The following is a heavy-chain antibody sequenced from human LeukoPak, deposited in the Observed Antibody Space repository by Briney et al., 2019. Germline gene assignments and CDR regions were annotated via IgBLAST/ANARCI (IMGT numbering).Heavy chain of an antibody. V-gene: IGHV3-30-3*01. CDR2: ISYDGSNK. CDR3: ARGAGGVEMATPLGY. Sequence: GGSLRLSCAASGFTFSSYAMHWFRQAPGKGLEWVAVISYDGSNKYYADSVKGRFTISRDNSKNTLYLQMNSLRAEDTAVYYCARGAGGVEMATPLGYWGQGTLVTVSS. J-gene: IGHJ4*02. CDR1: GFTFSSYA. D-gene: IGHD5-24*01.